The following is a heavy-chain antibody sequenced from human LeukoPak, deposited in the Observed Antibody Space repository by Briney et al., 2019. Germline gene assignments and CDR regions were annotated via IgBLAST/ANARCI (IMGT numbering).Heavy chain of an antibody. CDR2: GGSVGST. V-gene: IGHV3-23*01. Sequence: PGGSLRLSCAASGFIFSSYAMSWVRQAPGKGLEWVSYGGSVGSTYYADSVKGRFTVSRDNSKSTLYLQMNSLTAEDTAVYYCAKMRGQYYHSYYMDAWGKGTTVTVSS. CDR1: GFIFSSYA. J-gene: IGHJ6*03. CDR3: AKMRGQYYHSYYMDA.